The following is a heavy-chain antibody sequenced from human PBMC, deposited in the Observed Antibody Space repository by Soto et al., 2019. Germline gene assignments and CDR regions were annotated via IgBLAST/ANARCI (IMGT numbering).Heavy chain of an antibody. CDR1: GGSISSSSYY. J-gene: IGHJ6*03. CDR3: ARMGGRSNYDFWSGPSSMDV. V-gene: IGHV4-39*07. CDR2: IYYSGST. Sequence: PSETLSLTCTVSGGSISSSSYYWGWIRQPPGKGLEWIGSIYYSGSTYYNPSLKSRVTISVDTSKNQFSLKLSSVTAADTAVYYCARMGGRSNYDFWSGPSSMDVWGKGTKVTVSS. D-gene: IGHD3-3*01.